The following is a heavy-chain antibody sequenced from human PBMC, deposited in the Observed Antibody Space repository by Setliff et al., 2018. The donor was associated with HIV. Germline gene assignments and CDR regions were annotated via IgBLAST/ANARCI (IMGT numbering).Heavy chain of an antibody. J-gene: IGHJ5*02. V-gene: IGHV3-7*01. CDR2: IKQDGSEK. Sequence: LRLSCAASGFTLSNYWMSWVRQAPGKGLEWVANIKQDGSEKYYVDSVKGRFTISRDNAKNSLYLQMNSLRVEDTAVYYCARTSTTTGTTLNWFDPWGQGTLVTVSS. CDR1: GFTLSNYW. CDR3: ARTSTTTGTTLNWFDP. D-gene: IGHD1-1*01.